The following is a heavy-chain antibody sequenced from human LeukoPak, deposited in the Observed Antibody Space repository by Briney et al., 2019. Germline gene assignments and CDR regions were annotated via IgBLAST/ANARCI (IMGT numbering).Heavy chain of an antibody. V-gene: IGHV3-30-3*01. CDR1: GFTFSSYA. Sequence: GGSLRLPCAASGFTFSSYAMHWVRQAPGKGLEWVAVISYDGSNKYYADSVKGRFTISRDNSKNTLYLQMNSLRAEDTAVYYCARDTPYQFERFFPYDSSGYYDYWGQGTLVTVSS. D-gene: IGHD3-22*01. CDR2: ISYDGSNK. CDR3: ARDTPYQFERFFPYDSSGYYDY. J-gene: IGHJ4*02.